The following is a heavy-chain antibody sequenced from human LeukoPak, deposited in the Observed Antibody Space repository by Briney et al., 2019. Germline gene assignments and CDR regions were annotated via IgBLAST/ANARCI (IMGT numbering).Heavy chain of an antibody. CDR3: ARVTYYDILTGWAFDY. Sequence: PSETLSLTCTVSGGSISSYYWSWIRQPPGKGLEWIGYIYYSGSTNYNPSLKSRVTISVDTSKNQFSLKLSSVTAADTAVYYCARVTYYDILTGWAFDYWGQGTLVTVSS. CDR1: GGSISSYY. CDR2: IYYSGST. D-gene: IGHD3-9*01. J-gene: IGHJ4*02. V-gene: IGHV4-59*01.